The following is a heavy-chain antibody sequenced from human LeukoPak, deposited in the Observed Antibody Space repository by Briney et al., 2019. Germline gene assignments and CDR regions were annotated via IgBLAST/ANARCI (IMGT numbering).Heavy chain of an antibody. CDR3: ARRGYYDSSGYYSYDAFDI. J-gene: IGHJ3*02. V-gene: IGHV4-59*01. CDR1: GGSISSYY. CDR2: IYYSGST. Sequence: KPSETLSLTCTVSGGSISSYYWSWIRQPPGKGLEWIGYIYYSGSTNYNPSLKSRATISVDTSKNQFSLKLSSVTAADTAVYYCARRGYYDSSGYYSYDAFDIWGQGTMVTVSS. D-gene: IGHD3-22*01.